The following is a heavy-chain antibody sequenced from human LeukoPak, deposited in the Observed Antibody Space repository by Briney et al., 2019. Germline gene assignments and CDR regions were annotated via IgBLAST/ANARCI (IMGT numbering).Heavy chain of an antibody. CDR2: IYTSGST. J-gene: IGHJ4*02. D-gene: IGHD2-2*01. CDR1: GGSISSYY. CDR3: AREVGYCSSTSCPCDY. V-gene: IGHV4-4*07. Sequence: SETLSLTCTVSGGSISSYYWSWIRQPAGKGLEWIGRIYTSGSTNYNASLKSRVTMSVDTSKNQFSLKLSPVTAADTAVYYCAREVGYCSSTSCPCDYWGQGTLVTVSS.